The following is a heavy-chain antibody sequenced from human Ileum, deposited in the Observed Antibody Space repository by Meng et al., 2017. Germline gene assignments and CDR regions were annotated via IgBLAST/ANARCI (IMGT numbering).Heavy chain of an antibody. V-gene: IGHV4-34*01. J-gene: IGHJ5*02. CDR3: ARGGPWFDP. CDR1: GGSLSGYY. CDR2: INHSGST. Sequence: LQHGGTGLLHPSDIISCTCSLYGGSLSGYYLSWIRQPPGKGLEWIGEINHSGSTNYNPSPKSRVTISVDTSKIQFSLKLSSVTAADTAVYYCARGGPWFDPWGQGTLVTVSS.